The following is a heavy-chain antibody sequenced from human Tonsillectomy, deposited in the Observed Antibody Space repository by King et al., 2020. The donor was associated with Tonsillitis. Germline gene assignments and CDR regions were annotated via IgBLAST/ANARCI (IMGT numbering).Heavy chain of an antibody. CDR3: AREVPPSSSWSPLTWYFDL. D-gene: IGHD6-13*01. CDR2: IYYSGST. Sequence: VQLQESGPGLVKPSETLSLTCTVSGGSISSYYWSWIRQPPGKGLEWIGYIYYSGSTNYNPSLKSRVTISVDTSKNQFSLKLSSVTAADTAVYYCAREVPPSSSWSPLTWYFDLWGRGTLVTVSS. V-gene: IGHV4-59*01. CDR1: GGSISSYY. J-gene: IGHJ2*01.